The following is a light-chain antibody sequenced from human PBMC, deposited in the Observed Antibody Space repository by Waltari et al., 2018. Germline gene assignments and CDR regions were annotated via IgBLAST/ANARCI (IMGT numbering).Light chain of an antibody. Sequence: QSALTQPRSVSGSPGQSVTISCTGTSTDVGAYNYVSWYQHPSGAVPRLMIFDVSKRPSGVPDRFSGSKSGNTDSLTISGLQSDDEADYYCCSCAVNYTLVFGGGTKLAVL. V-gene: IGLV2-11*01. CDR1: STDVGAYNY. CDR3: CSCAVNYTLV. J-gene: IGLJ3*02. CDR2: DVS.